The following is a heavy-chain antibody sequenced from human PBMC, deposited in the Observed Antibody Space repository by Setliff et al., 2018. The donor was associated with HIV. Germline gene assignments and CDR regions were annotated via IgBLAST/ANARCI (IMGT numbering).Heavy chain of an antibody. CDR2: INPGGGST. D-gene: IGHD3-16*01. CDR3: ARGWGGQDSYYYGMNV. Sequence: ASVKVSCKASGYTFTSYYMHWVRQAPGQGLEWMGVINPGGGSTTYAQKFQGRVTMTRDTSTSTVYMELSSLRSQDTAMYYCARGWGGQDSYYYGMNVWGQGTTVTVSS. CDR1: GYTFTSYY. J-gene: IGHJ6*02. V-gene: IGHV1-46*01.